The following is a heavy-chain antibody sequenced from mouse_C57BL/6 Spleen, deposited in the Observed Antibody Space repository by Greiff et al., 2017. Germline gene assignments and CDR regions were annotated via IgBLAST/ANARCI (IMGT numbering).Heavy chain of an antibody. CDR3: ARFTTVVANDY. J-gene: IGHJ2*01. CDR1: GYTFTSYW. D-gene: IGHD1-1*01. CDR2: IYPSDSET. Sequence: QVQLQQPGAELVRPGSSVKLSCKASGYTFTSYWMDWVKQRPGQGLEWIGNIYPSDSETHYNPKFKDKATLTVDKSSSTANMQLSSLTSEDFAVYYCARFTTVVANDYWGQGTTLTVSS. V-gene: IGHV1-61*01.